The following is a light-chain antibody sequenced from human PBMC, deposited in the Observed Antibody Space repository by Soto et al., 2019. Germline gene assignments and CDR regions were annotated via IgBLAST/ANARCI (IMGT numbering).Light chain of an antibody. CDR3: LQDYNCPLT. Sequence: AIQMTQSPSSLSASVGDRVTITCRASQGIRHYLGWYQQKPGKAPKLLIYAASSLQSGDPSRFSGSGSGTDFTLTISSLQPEDFATYDCLQDYNCPLTFGGGTKVEIK. CDR1: QGIRHY. CDR2: AAS. V-gene: IGKV1-6*01. J-gene: IGKJ4*01.